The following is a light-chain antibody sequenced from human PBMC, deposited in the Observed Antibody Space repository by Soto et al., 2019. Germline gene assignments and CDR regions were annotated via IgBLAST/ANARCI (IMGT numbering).Light chain of an antibody. J-gene: IGKJ5*01. V-gene: IGKV3-11*01. CDR3: QQRNIWPPVT. CDR1: QSVSGY. Sequence: EIVLTQSPATLSLSPGETATLSCRASQSVSGYIGWYQQKPGQAPRLLIYADSNRATGIPARFSGSGSGTDFTLTISSLEPEDSAVYYCQQRNIWPPVTFGQGTRLEIK. CDR2: ADS.